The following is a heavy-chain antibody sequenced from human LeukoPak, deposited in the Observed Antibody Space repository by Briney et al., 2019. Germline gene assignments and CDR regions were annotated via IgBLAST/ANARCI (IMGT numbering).Heavy chain of an antibody. J-gene: IGHJ5*02. CDR1: GYSFTSYW. V-gene: IGHV5-51*01. Sequence: GESLEISCKGSGYSFTSYWIGWVRQMPGKGLEWMGIIYPGDSDTRYSPSFQGQVTISADKSISTAYLQWSSLKASDTAMYYCARSGELSPLELSLFDPWGQGTLVTVSS. D-gene: IGHD1-7*01. CDR2: IYPGDSDT. CDR3: ARSGELSPLELSLFDP.